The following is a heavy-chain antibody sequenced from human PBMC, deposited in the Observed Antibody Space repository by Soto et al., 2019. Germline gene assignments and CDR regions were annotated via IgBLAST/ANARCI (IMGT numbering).Heavy chain of an antibody. CDR1: GFTFTSSA. V-gene: IGHV1-58*01. Sequence: QMQLVQSGPEVKKPGTSVKVSCKASGFTFTSSAVQWVRQARGQRLEWIGWIGVGSGNTNYAQKFQERVTITRDMSTSTAYMELSSLRSEDTAVYYCAAGEVLWFGFDYWGQGTLVTVSS. CDR2: IGVGSGNT. J-gene: IGHJ4*02. CDR3: AAGEVLWFGFDY. D-gene: IGHD3-10*01.